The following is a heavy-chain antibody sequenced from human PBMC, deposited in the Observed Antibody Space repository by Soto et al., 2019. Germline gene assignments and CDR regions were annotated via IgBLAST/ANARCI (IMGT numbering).Heavy chain of an antibody. D-gene: IGHD1-26*01. CDR3: ARDSGSYLDY. Sequence: GASVKVSCKESGYTFTSYYMHWVRQAPGQGLEWMGIINPSGGSTSYAQKSQGRVTMTRDTSTSTVYMELSSLRSEDTAVYYCARDSGSYLDYWGQGTLVTVSS. V-gene: IGHV1-46*01. J-gene: IGHJ4*02. CDR1: GYTFTSYY. CDR2: INPSGGST.